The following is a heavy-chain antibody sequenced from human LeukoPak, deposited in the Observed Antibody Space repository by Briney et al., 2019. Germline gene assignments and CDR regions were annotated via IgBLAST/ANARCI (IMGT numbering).Heavy chain of an antibody. CDR3: ARDVVVVVPAAILRWFDP. V-gene: IGHV4-61*01. CDR2: IYYSGST. D-gene: IGHD2-2*01. J-gene: IGHJ5*02. CDR1: SGSLGSSSNY. Sequence: PSETLSLTXTVSSGSLGSSSNYWGWIRQAPGKGLEWLGYIYYSGSTNYNPSLKSRVTISVDTSKNQFSLKLSSVTAADTAVYYCARDVVVVVPAAILRWFDPWGQGTLVTVSS.